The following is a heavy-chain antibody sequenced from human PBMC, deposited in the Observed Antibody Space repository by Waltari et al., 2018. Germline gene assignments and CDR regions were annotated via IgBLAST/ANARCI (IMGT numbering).Heavy chain of an antibody. CDR1: GFTFSSYA. CDR2: ISGRGGRP. Sequence: EVQLLESGGGLVQPGGSLRLSCAASGFTFSSYAMSWVRQARGKGLEWGSAISGRGGRPYYAYSVKGRFTISRDNSKNTLYLQMNSLRAEDTAVYYCAKFLSIAVAANDAFDIWGQGTMVTVSS. J-gene: IGHJ3*02. CDR3: AKFLSIAVAANDAFDI. V-gene: IGHV3-23*01. D-gene: IGHD6-19*01.